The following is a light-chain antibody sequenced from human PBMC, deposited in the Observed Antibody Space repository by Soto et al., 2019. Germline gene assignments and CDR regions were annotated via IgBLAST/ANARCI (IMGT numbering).Light chain of an antibody. J-gene: IGLJ1*01. CDR1: SSDVGAYDF. CDR2: EVS. CDR3: SSYTTSSTRV. V-gene: IGLV2-14*03. Sequence: QSVLTQPASVSGSPGQSIAISCTGTSSDVGAYDFVSWYQQQPDKAPKLMIYEVSHRPSGVSYRLSGSKSVKTATLTISELQAEDEADYYCSSYTTSSTRVFGTGTKVTVL.